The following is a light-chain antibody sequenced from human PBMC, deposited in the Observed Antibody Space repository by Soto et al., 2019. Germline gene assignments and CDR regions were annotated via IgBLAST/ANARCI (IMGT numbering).Light chain of an antibody. CDR3: QHCDYLPI. CDR2: DAS. V-gene: IGKV1-33*01. Sequence: DIQMPQSPSSLSASVGDRVTITCQASQDITSYLNWYQHKPGKAPKLLIYDASILEAGVPPRFSGSGSGTDFTLTIRSLQPEDVATYYCQHCDYLPIFGPGTTVDFK. J-gene: IGKJ3*01. CDR1: QDITSY.